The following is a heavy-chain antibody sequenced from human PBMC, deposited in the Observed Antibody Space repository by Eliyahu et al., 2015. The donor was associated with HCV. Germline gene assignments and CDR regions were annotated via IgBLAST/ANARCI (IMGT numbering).Heavy chain of an antibody. CDR2: ISSSSSYI. Sequence: EVQLVESGGGLVKPGGSLRLSCAASGFTFXSYSMNWVRQAPGKGLEWVSSISSSSSYIYYADSVKGRFTISRDNAKNSLYLQMNSLRAEDTAVYYCARTDIVVVVAATELYPDYWGQGTLVTVSS. CDR3: ARTDIVVVVAATELYPDY. CDR1: GFTFXSYS. D-gene: IGHD2-15*01. J-gene: IGHJ4*02. V-gene: IGHV3-21*01.